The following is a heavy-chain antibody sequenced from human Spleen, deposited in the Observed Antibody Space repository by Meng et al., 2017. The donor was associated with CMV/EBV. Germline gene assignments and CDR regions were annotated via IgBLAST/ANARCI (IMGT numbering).Heavy chain of an antibody. D-gene: IGHD2-15*01. J-gene: IGHJ6*02. CDR1: GYTFTGYY. CDR2: IYPILGIA. V-gene: IGHV1-69*10. CDR3: ARDYEDCSGGSCIYYYYYGMDV. Sequence: SVKVSCKASGYTFTGYYMHWVRQAPGQGLEWMGWIYPILGIANYAQKFQGRVTITADKSTSTAYMELSSLRSEDTAVYYCARDYEDCSGGSCIYYYYYGMDVWGQGTTVTVSS.